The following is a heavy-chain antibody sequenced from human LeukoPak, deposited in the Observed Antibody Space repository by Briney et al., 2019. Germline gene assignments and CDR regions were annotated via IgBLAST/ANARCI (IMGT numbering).Heavy chain of an antibody. Sequence: SETLSLTCTVSGGSISSYYWSWIRQPPGKGLEWIGYIYYSGSTNYNPSLKSRVTISVDTSKNQFSLKLSSVTAADTAVYYCARDVSPYYYYDSSGYSGYYVDVWGKGTTVTVSS. CDR3: ARDVSPYYYYDSSGYSGYYVDV. CDR1: GGSISSYY. V-gene: IGHV4-59*01. CDR2: IYYSGST. J-gene: IGHJ6*03. D-gene: IGHD3-22*01.